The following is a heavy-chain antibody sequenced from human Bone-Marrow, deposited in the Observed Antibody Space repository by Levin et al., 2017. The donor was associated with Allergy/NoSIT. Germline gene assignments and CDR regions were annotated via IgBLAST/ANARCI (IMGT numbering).Heavy chain of an antibody. CDR1: GYTFTGYH. J-gene: IGHJ5*01. D-gene: IGHD3-22*01. V-gene: IGHV1-2*02. CDR3: VRVYYYDGSGYYYEDS. CDR2: FNPNSGGA. Sequence: PAASVKVSCKASGYTFTGYHIHWVRQAPGQGLEWMGWFNPNSGGADYAQKFQGRVTMSRDTSFSTAYMELNWLRSDDTAVYYCVRVYYYDGSGYYYEDSWGQGTLVTVSS.